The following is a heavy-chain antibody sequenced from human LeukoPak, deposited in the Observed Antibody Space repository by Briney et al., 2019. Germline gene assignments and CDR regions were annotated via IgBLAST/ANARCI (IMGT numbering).Heavy chain of an antibody. CDR1: GFTFSSYA. J-gene: IGHJ4*02. CDR2: ISSSGSTI. D-gene: IGHD3-22*01. V-gene: IGHV3-11*01. CDR3: ASSIKYYYDSSGYYY. Sequence: PGGSLRLSCAASGFTFSSYAMSWIRQAPGKGLEWVSYISSSGSTIYYADSVKGRFTISRDNAKNSLYLQMNSLRAEDTAVYYCASSIKYYYDSSGYYYWGQGTLVTVSS.